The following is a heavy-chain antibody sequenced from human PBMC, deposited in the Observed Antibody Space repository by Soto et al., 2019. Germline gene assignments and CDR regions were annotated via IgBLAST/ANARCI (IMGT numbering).Heavy chain of an antibody. V-gene: IGHV4-34*01. J-gene: IGHJ6*02. CDR1: GGSFSGYY. D-gene: IGHD6-13*01. Sequence: SETLSLTCAVYGGSFSGYYWSWIRQPPGKGLEWFGEINHSGSTNYNPSLKSRVTISVDTSKNQFSLKLSSVTAADTAVDYCARGFFMRAGYNSSWYVPNYYYGMDVWGQGTTVT. CDR2: INHSGST. CDR3: ARGFFMRAGYNSSWYVPNYYYGMDV.